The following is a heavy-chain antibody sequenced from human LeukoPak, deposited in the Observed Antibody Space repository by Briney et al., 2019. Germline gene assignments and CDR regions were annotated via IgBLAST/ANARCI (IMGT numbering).Heavy chain of an antibody. V-gene: IGHV4-30-2*01. Sequence: PSQTLSLTCTVSGGSISSGDYYRNWIRQPPGKGLEWIGYTYHSGSTYYNPSLKSRVTFSVDRSKNQFSLNLSSVTAADTAVYYCARGEGYGDLDYWGQGTLVTVSS. J-gene: IGHJ4*02. CDR2: TYHSGST. CDR1: GGSISSGDYY. CDR3: ARGEGYGDLDY. D-gene: IGHD4-17*01.